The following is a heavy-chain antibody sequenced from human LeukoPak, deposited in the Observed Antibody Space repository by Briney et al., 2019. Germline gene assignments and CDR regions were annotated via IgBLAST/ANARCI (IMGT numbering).Heavy chain of an antibody. D-gene: IGHD4-17*01. V-gene: IGHV3-30-3*02. CDR2: ISYDGSNK. Sequence: PGRSLRLSCAASGFTFSSYAMHWVRQAPGKGLEWVAVISYDGSNKYYADSVKGRFTISRDNSKNTLYLQMNSLRAEDTAVYYCAKDYGDYDPEYFQHWGQGTLVTVSS. CDR3: AKDYGDYDPEYFQH. J-gene: IGHJ1*01. CDR1: GFTFSSYA.